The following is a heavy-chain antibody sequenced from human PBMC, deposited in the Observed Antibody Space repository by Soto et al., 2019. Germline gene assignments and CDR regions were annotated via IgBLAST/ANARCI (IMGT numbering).Heavy chain of an antibody. J-gene: IGHJ6*03. CDR3: ARGKSIAARDYYCYYMDV. D-gene: IGHD6-6*01. CDR1: GYTFTGYY. CDR2: INPNSGGT. V-gene: IGHV1-2*04. Sequence: ASVKVSCKASGYTFTGYYMHWVRQAPGQGLEWMGWINPNSGGTNYAQKFQGWVTMTRDTSISTAYMELSRLRSDDTAVYYCARGKSIAARDYYCYYMDVWGKGTTVTVSS.